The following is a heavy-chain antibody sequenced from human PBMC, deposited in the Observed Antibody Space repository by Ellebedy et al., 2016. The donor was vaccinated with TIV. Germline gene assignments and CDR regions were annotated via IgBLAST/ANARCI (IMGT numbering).Heavy chain of an antibody. CDR3: ARALGGGHCY. D-gene: IGHD2-21*02. CDR1: GFTFSAYW. J-gene: IGHJ4*02. Sequence: GESLKISXAASGFTFSAYWMHWVRQAPGKGLEWVANINQDGSEKYYVDSVKGRFTISRDNAKNSLYLQMNSLRAEDTAVYYCARALGGGHCYWGQGTLVTVSS. CDR2: INQDGSEK. V-gene: IGHV3-7*01.